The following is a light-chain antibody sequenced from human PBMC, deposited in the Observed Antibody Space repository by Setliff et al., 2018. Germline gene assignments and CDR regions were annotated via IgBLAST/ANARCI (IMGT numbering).Light chain of an antibody. CDR3: TAYAGSNNFV. V-gene: IGLV2-8*01. J-gene: IGLJ1*01. CDR1: GGLVGGYNY. CDR2: DVT. Sequence: SALSQPPSASGSPGQSVTISCTGTGGLVGGYNYVSWYQQHPGKAPQVIIYDVTKRPSGVPDRFSGSKSGNTASLTVSGLQAEDEADYYCTAYAGSNNFVFGTGTKVTVL.